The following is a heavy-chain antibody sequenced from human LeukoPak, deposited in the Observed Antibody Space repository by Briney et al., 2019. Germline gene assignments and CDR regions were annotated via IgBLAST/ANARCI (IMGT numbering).Heavy chain of an antibody. Sequence: PGGSLRLSCAASGFTFDDYAMHWVRHAPGKGLEWVSLISGDGGSTYYADSVKGRFTISRDNSKNSLYLQMNSLRTEDTALYYCAKDMLWFGESPRGGFDYWGQGTLATVSS. V-gene: IGHV3-43*02. CDR2: ISGDGGST. CDR1: GFTFDDYA. CDR3: AKDMLWFGESPRGGFDY. J-gene: IGHJ4*02. D-gene: IGHD3-10*01.